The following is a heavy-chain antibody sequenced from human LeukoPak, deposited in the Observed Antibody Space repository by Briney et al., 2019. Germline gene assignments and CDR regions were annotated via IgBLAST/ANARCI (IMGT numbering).Heavy chain of an antibody. J-gene: IGHJ4*02. Sequence: GGSLRLSCAASGFSFRTYVLSWVRRAPGKGLAWVSSVGGDGHVTYYADSVKGRFTISRDNSKNTLLLQMDSLRVEDTAVYYCAKGISADGYNFERGADYWGQGTQVTVST. CDR1: GFSFRTYV. V-gene: IGHV3-23*01. CDR3: AKGISADGYNFERGADY. CDR2: VGGDGHVT. D-gene: IGHD5-24*01.